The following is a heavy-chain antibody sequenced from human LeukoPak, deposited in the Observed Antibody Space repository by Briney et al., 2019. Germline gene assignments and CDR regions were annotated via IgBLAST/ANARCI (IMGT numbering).Heavy chain of an antibody. CDR2: INHSGST. CDR1: GGSFSGYY. Sequence: SETLSLTCAVYGGSFSGYYWSWIRQPPGKGLEWIGEINHSGSTNYNPSLKSRVTISVDTSKNQFSLKLSSVTAADTAVYYCARVQYYDFWSGYHLYYYYYMDVWGKGTTVTVSS. J-gene: IGHJ6*03. CDR3: ARVQYYDFWSGYHLYYYYYMDV. D-gene: IGHD3-3*01. V-gene: IGHV4-34*01.